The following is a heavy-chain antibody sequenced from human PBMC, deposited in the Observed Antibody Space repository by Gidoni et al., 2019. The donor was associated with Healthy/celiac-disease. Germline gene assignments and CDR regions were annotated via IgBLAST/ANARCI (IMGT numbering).Heavy chain of an antibody. D-gene: IGHD1-26*01. V-gene: IGHV4-39*01. Sequence: QLQLQESGPGLVKPSETLSLTCTVSGGSISSSSYYWGWIRQPPGKGLEWIGSIYYSGSTYYNPSLKSRVTISVETSKNQFSLKRSSVTAADTAVYYCARGEWELLANFDYWGQGTLVTVSS. J-gene: IGHJ4*02. CDR1: GGSISSSSYY. CDR2: IYYSGST. CDR3: ARGEWELLANFDY.